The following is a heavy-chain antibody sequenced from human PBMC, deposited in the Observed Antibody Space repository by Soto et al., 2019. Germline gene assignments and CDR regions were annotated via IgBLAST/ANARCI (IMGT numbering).Heavy chain of an antibody. CDR1: GFTFDDYA. CDR3: AKEGYCGGGSCYGRTYWYFDL. CDR2: ISWNSGSI. J-gene: IGHJ2*01. V-gene: IGHV3-9*01. Sequence: EVQLVESGGGLVQPGRSLRLSCAASGFTFDDYAMHWVRQAPGKGLEWVSGISWNSGSIGYADSVKGRFTISRDNAKNSLYLQMNSLRAEDTALYYCAKEGYCGGGSCYGRTYWYFDLWGRGTLVTVSS. D-gene: IGHD2-15*01.